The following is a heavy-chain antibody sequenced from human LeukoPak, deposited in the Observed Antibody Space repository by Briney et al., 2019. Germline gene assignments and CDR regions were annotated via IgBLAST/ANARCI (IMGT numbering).Heavy chain of an antibody. D-gene: IGHD3-10*01. J-gene: IGHJ4*02. Sequence: PGGSLRLSCAASGFTFSSFGMHWVRQAPGKGLEWVAAISYAGNYNYCADAVKGRYTISRDNSKNTLYLQMNSLRVEDTAVYYCAGGRWTDVARGSYYFDYWGQGTLVSVSS. V-gene: IGHV3-30*03. CDR2: ISYAGNYN. CDR1: GFTFSSFG. CDR3: AGGRWTDVARGSYYFDY.